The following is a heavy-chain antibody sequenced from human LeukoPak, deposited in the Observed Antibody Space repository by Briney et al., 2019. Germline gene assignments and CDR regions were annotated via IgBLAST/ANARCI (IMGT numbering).Heavy chain of an antibody. D-gene: IGHD2-2*01. Sequence: GGSLRLSCAASGFTFSDYYMSWVRQAPGKGLEWVSYISSSGGTISYADSVKGRVTIPRDNAKNSLYLQMHSLRAEDTAVYYCARGPPPCSSTSCYGDLDYWGQGTLVTVSS. J-gene: IGHJ4*02. CDR1: GFTFSDYY. V-gene: IGHV3-11*01. CDR2: ISSSGGTI. CDR3: ARGPPPCSSTSCYGDLDY.